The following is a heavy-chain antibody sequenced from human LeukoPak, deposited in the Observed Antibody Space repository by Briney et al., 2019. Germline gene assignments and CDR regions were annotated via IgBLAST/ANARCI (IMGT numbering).Heavy chain of an antibody. CDR3: ARGRYSNGMDV. CDR1: ADSINSYY. CDR2: IYYSGST. D-gene: IGHD3-16*02. V-gene: IGHV4-59*01. Sequence: PSETLSLTCTVSADSINSYYWSRIRQPPGNGLEWIGYIYYSGSTNYNPSLKSRVTISVDTSKNQFSLRLSSVTAADTAVYYCARGRYSNGMDVWGQGTTVTVSS. J-gene: IGHJ6*02.